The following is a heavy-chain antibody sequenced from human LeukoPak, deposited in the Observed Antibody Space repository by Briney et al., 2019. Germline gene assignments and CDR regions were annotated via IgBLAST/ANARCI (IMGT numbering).Heavy chain of an antibody. D-gene: IGHD3-9*01. CDR2: IRYDGNNE. J-gene: IGHJ4*02. V-gene: IGHV3-30*02. CDR3: ARGGLRYFDGYFDY. CDR1: GFTLSRYG. Sequence: GGSLRLSCAASGFTLSRYGMHWVRQAPGKGLEWVAFIRYDGNNEYYADSVKGRFTISRDNSKNTLYLQMNSLREEDTAVYYCARGGLRYFDGYFDYWGQGTLVTVSS.